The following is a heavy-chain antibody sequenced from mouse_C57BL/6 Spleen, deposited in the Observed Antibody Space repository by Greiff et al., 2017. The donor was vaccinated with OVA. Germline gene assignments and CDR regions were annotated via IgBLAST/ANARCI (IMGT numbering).Heavy chain of an antibody. J-gene: IGHJ2*01. CDR1: GYTFTSYW. V-gene: IGHV1-55*01. CDR3: ARGITTVVGRGYYLDY. D-gene: IGHD1-1*01. CDR2: IYPGSGST. Sequence: QVQLQQPGAELVKPGASVKMSCKASGYTFTSYWITWVKQRPGQGLEWIGDIYPGSGSTNYNEKFKSKATLTVDTSSSTAYMQLSSLTSEDSAVYYCARGITTVVGRGYYLDYWGQGTTLTVSS.